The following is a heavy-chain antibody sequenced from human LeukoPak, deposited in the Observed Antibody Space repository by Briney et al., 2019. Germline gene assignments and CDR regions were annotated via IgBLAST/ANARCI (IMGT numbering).Heavy chain of an antibody. J-gene: IGHJ4*02. CDR1: GGSISSTNW. CDR3: SRESGAFCPFGY. CDR2: VSLTGET. D-gene: IGHD1-26*01. V-gene: IGHV4-4*02. Sequence: NPSETLSLTCGVSGGSISSTNWWSWVRQPPGQGLEWIGEVSLTGETNYNPSLNGRVTMSLDRSRNQLSLTLTSVTAADTAIYYCSRESGAFCPFGYWGQGTLVIVPP.